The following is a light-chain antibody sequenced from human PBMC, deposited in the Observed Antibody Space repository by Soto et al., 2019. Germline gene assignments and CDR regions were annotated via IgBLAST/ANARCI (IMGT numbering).Light chain of an antibody. V-gene: IGKV3-15*01. J-gene: IGKJ1*01. CDR2: GAS. CDR3: QQYNGWPWT. Sequence: EIVMTQSPATLSVSPGERVTLSCRASQSVSNNLVWYQQKPGQAPRLLMYGASTRATDIPARFSGSGSGTEFTLTITGLQSEDFAVYYCQQYNGWPWTFGLGTKVDIK. CDR1: QSVSNN.